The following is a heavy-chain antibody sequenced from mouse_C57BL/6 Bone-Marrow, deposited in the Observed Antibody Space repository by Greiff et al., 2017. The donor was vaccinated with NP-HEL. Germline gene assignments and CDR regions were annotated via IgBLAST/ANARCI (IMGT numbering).Heavy chain of an antibody. CDR2: IYPGSGNT. D-gene: IGHD3-1*01. J-gene: IGHJ3*01. V-gene: IGHV1-76*01. Sequence: QVQLQQSGAELVRPGASVKLSCKASGYTFTDYYINWVKQRPGQGLEWIARIYPGSGNTYYNEKFKGKATLTAEKSSSTAYMQLSSLTSEDSAVYFCARSGFYWGQGTLVTVSA. CDR1: GYTFTDYY. CDR3: ARSGFY.